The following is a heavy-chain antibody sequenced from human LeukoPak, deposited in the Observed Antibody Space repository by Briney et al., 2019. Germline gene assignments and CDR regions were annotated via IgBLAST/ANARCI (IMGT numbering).Heavy chain of an antibody. V-gene: IGHV3-48*04. CDR2: ISSSSSTI. J-gene: IGHJ3*02. Sequence: GGSLRLSCTASGFSFRNTWMSWVRQAPGKGLEWVSYISSSSSTIYYADSVKGRFTISRDNAKNSLYLQMNSLRAEDTAVYYCARDLDAFDIWGQGTMVTVSS. CDR1: GFSFRNTW. CDR3: ARDLDAFDI.